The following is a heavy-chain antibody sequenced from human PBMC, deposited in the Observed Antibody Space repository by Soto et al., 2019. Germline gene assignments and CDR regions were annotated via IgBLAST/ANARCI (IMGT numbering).Heavy chain of an antibody. Sequence: AGGSLRLSCAASGFTFSSYAMHWVRQAPGKGLKWVAVISYDGSNKYYADSVKGRFTISRDNSKNTLYLQMNILRAEDTAVYYCARDLNDYVWGSYRYTSYYYYGMDVWGQGTTVTVSS. D-gene: IGHD3-16*02. V-gene: IGHV3-30-3*01. CDR2: ISYDGSNK. CDR1: GFTFSSYA. J-gene: IGHJ6*02. CDR3: ARDLNDYVWGSYRYTSYYYYGMDV.